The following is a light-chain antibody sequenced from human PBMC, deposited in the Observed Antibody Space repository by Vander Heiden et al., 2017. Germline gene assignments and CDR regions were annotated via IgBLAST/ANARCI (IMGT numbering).Light chain of an antibody. J-gene: IGKJ4*01. CDR1: QSVLYSSNNRNY. Sequence: DIVMTTSSASLPGSLGERATINCRSSQSVLYSSNNRNYLAWYQQKPGQPPKLLIYWASTRESGVPDRFSGSGSGTDFTLTISSLQAEDVAVYYCQQYYSTPPTFGGGTKVEIK. CDR3: QQYYSTPPT. V-gene: IGKV4-1*01. CDR2: WAS.